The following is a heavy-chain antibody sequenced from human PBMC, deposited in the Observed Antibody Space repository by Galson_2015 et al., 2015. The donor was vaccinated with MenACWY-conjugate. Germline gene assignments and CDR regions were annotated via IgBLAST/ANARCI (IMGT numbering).Heavy chain of an antibody. CDR3: AAGNYGDFDY. D-gene: IGHD4-17*01. CDR2: ISSGSSTI. J-gene: IGHJ4*02. V-gene: IGHV3-48*02. Sequence: SLRLSCAASGFTFSTYSMNWVRQAPGKGLEWVSYISSGSSTIYYADSVKGRFTISRGNVKNSLYLQMNSLRDEDTAVYYCAAGNYGDFDYWGQGTLATVSS. CDR1: GFTFSTYS.